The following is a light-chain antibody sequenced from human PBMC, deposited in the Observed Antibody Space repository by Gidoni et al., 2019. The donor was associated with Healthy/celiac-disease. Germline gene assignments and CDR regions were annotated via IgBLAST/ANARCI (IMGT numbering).Light chain of an antibody. CDR3: QQSYSTPPKT. CDR1: QSIISY. J-gene: IGKJ1*01. Sequence: DIQMTQPPSSLSASVGDRVTLTCRASQSIISYLNWYQQKPGKAPKHLIYAASSLQSGVPSRFSGSGSGTDFTLTISILQPEDFATYYCQQSYSTPPKTFGQGTKVEIK. CDR2: AAS. V-gene: IGKV1-39*01.